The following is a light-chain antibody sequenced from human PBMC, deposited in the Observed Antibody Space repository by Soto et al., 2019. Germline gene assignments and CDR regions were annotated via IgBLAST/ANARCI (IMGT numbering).Light chain of an antibody. J-gene: IGKJ3*01. CDR3: QQFNTWPFT. V-gene: IGKV3D-15*01. Sequence: EIVLTQSPATLSVSPGERATLSCRASQDVNIDLVWYQQKPGQAPKLLMFTPSARATGIPARFTGGGSETDFTLTISSPQPEDSAVYYCQQFNTWPFTFGPGTKVEIK. CDR2: TPS. CDR1: QDVNID.